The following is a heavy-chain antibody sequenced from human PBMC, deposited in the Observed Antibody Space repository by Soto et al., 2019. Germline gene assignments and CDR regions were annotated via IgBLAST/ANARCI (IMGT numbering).Heavy chain of an antibody. D-gene: IGHD3-3*01. CDR3: ARGLGLRFLEWLFLNEAFDI. CDR1: GYAFTGYY. CDR2: INPNSGGT. V-gene: IGHV1-2*04. J-gene: IGHJ3*02. Sequence: ASVKPSRKASGYAFTGYYMHRVRQAPGQGLEWMGWINPNSGGTNYAQKFQGWVTMTRDTSISTAYMELSRLRSDDTAVYYCARGLGLRFLEWLFLNEAFDIWGKGTMVTVSS.